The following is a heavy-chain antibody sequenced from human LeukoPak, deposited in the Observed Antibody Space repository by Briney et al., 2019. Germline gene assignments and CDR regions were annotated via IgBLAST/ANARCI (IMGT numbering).Heavy chain of an antibody. D-gene: IGHD3-10*01. CDR2: IYYSGST. J-gene: IGHJ3*02. CDR1: GGSISSYY. Sequence: PSETLSLTCTVSGGSISSYYWSWIRQPPGKGLEWIGYIYYSGSTNYNPSLKSRVTISVGTSKNQLSLKLSSVTAADTAVYYCARRFGFRDAFDIWGQGTMVTVSS. CDR3: ARRFGFRDAFDI. V-gene: IGHV4-59*01.